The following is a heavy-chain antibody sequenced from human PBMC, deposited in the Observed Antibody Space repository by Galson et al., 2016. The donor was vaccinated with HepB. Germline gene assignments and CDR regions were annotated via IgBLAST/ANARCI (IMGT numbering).Heavy chain of an antibody. CDR1: GDFTSSSNW. V-gene: IGHV4/OR15-8*02. D-gene: IGHD4-17*01. CDR3: ARCEFGDPFDY. Sequence: SETLSLTCDVSGDFTSSSNWWSWVRQSPGKGLEWIGEIYHNGNTNYNPSLKGRATMSIDKSKNNFSLKVTSVTAADTAIYYCARCEFGDPFDYWGRGILVTVAS. J-gene: IGHJ4*02. CDR2: IYHNGNT.